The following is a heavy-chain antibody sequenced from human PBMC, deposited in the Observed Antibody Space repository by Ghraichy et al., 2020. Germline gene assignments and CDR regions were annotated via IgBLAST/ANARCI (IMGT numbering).Heavy chain of an antibody. CDR3: ARHPESQIPSYDFWSGYYFGRGGYFDY. J-gene: IGHJ4*02. CDR2: IYYSGST. D-gene: IGHD3-3*01. Sequence: SETLSLTCTVSGGSISSSSYYWGWIRQPPGKGLEWIGSIYYSGSTYYNPSLKSRVTISVDTSKNQFSLKLSSVTAADTAVYYCARHPESQIPSYDFWSGYYFGRGGYFDYWGQGTLVTVSS. V-gene: IGHV4-39*01. CDR1: GGSISSSSYY.